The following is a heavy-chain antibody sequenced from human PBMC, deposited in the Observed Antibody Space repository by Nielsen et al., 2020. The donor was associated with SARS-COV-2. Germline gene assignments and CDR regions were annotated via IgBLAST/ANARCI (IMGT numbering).Heavy chain of an antibody. Sequence: SETLSLTCTVSGGSISSYYWSWIRQPPGKGLEWIGYIFYSGSMNYNPSLKSRVTISVDTSKNQFSLKLSSVTAADTAVYYCARASFYDYSNYGYFDYWGQGTLVTVSS. D-gene: IGHD4-11*01. CDR1: GGSISSYY. V-gene: IGHV4-59*12. CDR3: ARASFYDYSNYGYFDY. CDR2: IFYSGSM. J-gene: IGHJ4*02.